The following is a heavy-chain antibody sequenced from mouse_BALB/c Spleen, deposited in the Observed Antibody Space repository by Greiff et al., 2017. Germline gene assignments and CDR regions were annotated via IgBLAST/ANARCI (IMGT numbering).Heavy chain of an antibody. CDR2: ISDGGSYT. V-gene: IGHV5-4*02. CDR3: ARDNGNYGYAMDY. J-gene: IGHJ4*01. CDR1: GFTFSDYY. D-gene: IGHD2-1*01. Sequence: EVKLMESGGGLVKPGGSLKLSCAASGFTFSDYYMYWVRQTPEKRLEWVATISDGGSYTYYPDSVKGRFTISRDNAKNNLYLQMSSLKSEDTAMYYCARDNGNYGYAMDYWGQGTSVTVSS.